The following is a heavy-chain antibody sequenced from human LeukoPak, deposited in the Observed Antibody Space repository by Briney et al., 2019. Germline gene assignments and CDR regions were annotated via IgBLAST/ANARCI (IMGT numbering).Heavy chain of an antibody. Sequence: PGGSLRLSCSASGFTFRSYSMNWVRQAPGKGLEWVAVISYDGSNKYYADSVKGRFTISRDNSKNTLYLQMNSLRAEDTAVYYCARDSVLDFWSGYVLVYWGQGTLVTVSS. V-gene: IGHV3-30-3*01. D-gene: IGHD3-3*01. CDR3: ARDSVLDFWSGYVLVY. J-gene: IGHJ4*02. CDR1: GFTFRSYS. CDR2: ISYDGSNK.